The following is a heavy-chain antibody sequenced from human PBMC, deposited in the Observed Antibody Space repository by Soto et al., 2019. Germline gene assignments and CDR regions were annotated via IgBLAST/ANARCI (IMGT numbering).Heavy chain of an antibody. V-gene: IGHV3-33*01. CDR3: ARDVDGTAAAPYGGMDV. J-gene: IGHJ6*02. CDR1: EFTFSSYG. Sequence: QVQLVESGGGVVQPGRSLRLSCAASEFTFSSYGMHWVRQAPGKGLEWVAVIWYDGSNKYYADSVKGRFTISRDNSKNTLYLQMNSLRAEDTAVYCCARDVDGTAAAPYGGMDVWGQGTTVTVSS. D-gene: IGHD6-13*01. CDR2: IWYDGSNK.